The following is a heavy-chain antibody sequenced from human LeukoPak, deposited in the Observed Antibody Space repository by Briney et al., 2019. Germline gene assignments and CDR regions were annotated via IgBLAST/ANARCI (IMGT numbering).Heavy chain of an antibody. CDR3: ARTITVTTSGYYYGMDV. Sequence: GASVKVSCKASGYTFTSYGISWVRQAPGQGLEWMGWISAYNGNTNYAQKLQGRVTMTTDTSTSTAYMELRSLRSDDTAVYYCARTITVTTSGYYYGMDVWGQGTTATVSS. V-gene: IGHV1-18*01. CDR1: GYTFTSYG. D-gene: IGHD4-17*01. CDR2: ISAYNGNT. J-gene: IGHJ6*02.